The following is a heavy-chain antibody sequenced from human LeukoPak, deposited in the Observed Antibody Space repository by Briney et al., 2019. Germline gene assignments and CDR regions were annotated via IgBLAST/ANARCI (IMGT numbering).Heavy chain of an antibody. CDR2: ISGSGGST. V-gene: IGHV3-23*01. CDR3: AKAMYHCSSTSCYTLFDY. D-gene: IGHD2-2*02. J-gene: IGHJ4*02. CDR1: GFTFSSYA. Sequence: GGSLRLSCAASGFTFSSYAMSWVRQAPGKGLEWVSAISGSGGSTYYADSVKGRFTISRDNSKNTLYLQMNSLRAEDTAVYYCAKAMYHCSSTSCYTLFDYWGQGTLVTVSS.